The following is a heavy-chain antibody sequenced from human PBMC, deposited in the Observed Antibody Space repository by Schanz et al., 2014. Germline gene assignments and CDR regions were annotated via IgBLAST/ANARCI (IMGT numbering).Heavy chain of an antibody. Sequence: QVQLVQSGAEVKKPGSSVKVSCKSSGGTFSSYAISWVRQAPGQGLEWMGRVIPILGIANYAQKFQGRVTFTADKSTSTVYMELSSLRSEDTAVYYCAGAFDSSGYYFDYWGQGTLVTVSS. J-gene: IGHJ4*02. CDR2: VIPILGIA. V-gene: IGHV1-69*02. CDR1: GGTFSSYA. D-gene: IGHD3-22*01. CDR3: AGAFDSSGYYFDY.